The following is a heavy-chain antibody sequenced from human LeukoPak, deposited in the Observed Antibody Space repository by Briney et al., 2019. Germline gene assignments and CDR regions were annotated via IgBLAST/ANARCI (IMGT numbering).Heavy chain of an antibody. J-gene: IGHJ4*02. CDR3: AREGTAGIVY. CDR2: INHSGST. D-gene: IGHD6-13*01. Sequence: SETLSLTCAVYGGSFSGYYWSWIRQPPGKGLEWIGEINHSGSTNYNPSLKSRVTISVDTSKNQFSLKLSSVTAADTAVYHCAREGTAGIVYWGQGTLVTVSS. V-gene: IGHV4-34*01. CDR1: GGSFSGYY.